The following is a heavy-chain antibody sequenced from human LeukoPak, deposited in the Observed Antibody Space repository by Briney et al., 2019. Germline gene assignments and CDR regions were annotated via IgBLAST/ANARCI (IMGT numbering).Heavy chain of an antibody. CDR2: INHSGST. CDR3: ARGLGLLWFGELLY. J-gene: IGHJ3*01. V-gene: IGHV4-34*01. CDR1: GGSFSGYY. Sequence: SEALSLTCAVYGGSFSGYYWSWIRQPPGKGLEWIGEINHSGSTNYNPSLKSRVTISVDTSKNQFSLKLSSVAAVDTAVYYCARGLGLLWFGELLYWGQGTMVTVSS. D-gene: IGHD3-10*01.